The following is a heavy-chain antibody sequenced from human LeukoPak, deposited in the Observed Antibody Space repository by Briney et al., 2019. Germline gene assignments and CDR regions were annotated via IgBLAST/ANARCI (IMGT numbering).Heavy chain of an antibody. D-gene: IGHD3-22*01. CDR2: ISSSGSTI. CDR1: GFTFSSYS. Sequence: GGSLRLSCAASGFTFSSYSMNWVRQAPGKGLEWVSYISSSGSTIYYADSVKGRLTISRDNAKNSLYLQLSSLRDEDTAVYYCARVTYYYDSSGYYFAFDIWGQGTMVTVSS. V-gene: IGHV3-48*02. CDR3: ARVTYYYDSSGYYFAFDI. J-gene: IGHJ3*02.